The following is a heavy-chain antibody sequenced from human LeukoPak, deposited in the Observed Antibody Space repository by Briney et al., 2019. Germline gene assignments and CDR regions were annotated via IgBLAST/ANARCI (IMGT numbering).Heavy chain of an antibody. CDR3: ARGTTSDFWSGYSPYYFDY. D-gene: IGHD3-3*01. J-gene: IGHJ4*02. Sequence: PSETLSLTCTVSGGSISSSSYYWGWIRQPPGKGLEWFGSIYYSGSIYYNPSLKSRVTISVDTSKNQFSLKLSSVTAADTAVYYCARGTTSDFWSGYSPYYFDYWGQGTLVTVSS. V-gene: IGHV4-39*01. CDR2: IYYSGSI. CDR1: GGSISSSSYY.